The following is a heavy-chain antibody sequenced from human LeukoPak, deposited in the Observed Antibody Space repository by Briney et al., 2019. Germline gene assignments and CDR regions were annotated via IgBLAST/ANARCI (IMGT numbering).Heavy chain of an antibody. CDR3: ARLVFGQYQLLIHAFDI. V-gene: IGHV4-39*01. D-gene: IGHD2-2*01. Sequence: SETLSLTCTVSGGSISSSSYYWGWIRQPPGKGLEWIGSIYYSGSTHYNPSLKSRVTISVDTSKNQFSLKLSSVTAADTAVYYCARLVFGQYQLLIHAFDIWGQGTMVTVSS. J-gene: IGHJ3*02. CDR1: GGSISSSSYY. CDR2: IYYSGST.